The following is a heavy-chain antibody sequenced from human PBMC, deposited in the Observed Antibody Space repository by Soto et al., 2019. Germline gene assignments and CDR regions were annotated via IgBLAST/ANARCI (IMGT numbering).Heavy chain of an antibody. Sequence: SETLSLTCAVSGGSISSGGYSWSWIRQPPGKGLEWIGYIYHSGSTYYNPSLKSRVTISVDRSKNQFSLKLSSVTAADTAVYYCARSYNYYDSSGPRGNWFDPWGQVTLVTVSS. D-gene: IGHD3-22*01. V-gene: IGHV4-30-2*01. CDR2: IYHSGST. J-gene: IGHJ5*02. CDR3: ARSYNYYDSSGPRGNWFDP. CDR1: GGSISSGGYS.